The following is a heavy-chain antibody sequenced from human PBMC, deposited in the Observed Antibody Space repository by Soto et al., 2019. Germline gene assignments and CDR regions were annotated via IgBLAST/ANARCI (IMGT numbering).Heavy chain of an antibody. CDR3: ARDRGKRWLQLFDY. Sequence: SETLSLTCTVSCGSISSYYWSWIRQPPGKGLEWIGYIYYSGSTNYNPSLKSRVTISVDTSKNQFSLKLSSVTAADTAVYYCARDRGKRWLQLFDYWGQGTLVTVSS. CDR1: CGSISSYY. CDR2: IYYSGST. V-gene: IGHV4-59*01. D-gene: IGHD1-1*01. J-gene: IGHJ4*02.